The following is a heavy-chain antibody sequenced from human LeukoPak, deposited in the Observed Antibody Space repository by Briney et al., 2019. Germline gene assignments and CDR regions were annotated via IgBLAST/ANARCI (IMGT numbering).Heavy chain of an antibody. CDR1: GLNFSSYA. Sequence: GGSLRLSCAASGLNFSSYAMSWVRQAPGKGLEWVSAISGHAGHTYYSGSVKGRFTLSRDNSKNTLYLQMNSLRAEDTALYYCAKDKRPDDISPDGIDYWGQGTLVTVSS. J-gene: IGHJ4*02. CDR2: ISGHAGHT. D-gene: IGHD3-9*01. V-gene: IGHV3-23*01. CDR3: AKDKRPDDISPDGIDY.